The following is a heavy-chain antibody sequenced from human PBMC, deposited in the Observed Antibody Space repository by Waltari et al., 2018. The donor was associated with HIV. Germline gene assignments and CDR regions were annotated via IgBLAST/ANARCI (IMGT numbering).Heavy chain of an antibody. D-gene: IGHD1-26*01. CDR3: ARDPRNIVGDHFDY. J-gene: IGHJ4*02. Sequence: EVQLVESGGGLVQPGGSLRLSCAASGFGFRTHSMNWFRQAPGKGLEWVSYISSSSSTIYYADSVKGRFTISRDNAQNSLYLQMNSLRDEDTAVYYCARDPRNIVGDHFDYWGQGTLVTVSS. CDR2: ISSSSSTI. CDR1: GFGFRTHS. V-gene: IGHV3-48*02.